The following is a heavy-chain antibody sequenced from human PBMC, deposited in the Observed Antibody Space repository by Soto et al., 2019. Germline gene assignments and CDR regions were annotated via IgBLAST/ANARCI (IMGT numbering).Heavy chain of an antibody. CDR3: ARDGGCSGGSCYNSLGYYYYYGMDV. J-gene: IGHJ6*02. CDR2: ISYDGSNK. Sequence: QVQLVESGGGVVQPGRSLRLSCAASGFTFSSYAMHWVRQAPGKGLEWVAVISYDGSNKYYADSVKGRFTISRDNSKNTLYLQMNSLRAEDTAVYYCARDGGCSGGSCYNSLGYYYYYGMDVWGQGTTVTVSS. V-gene: IGHV3-30-3*01. D-gene: IGHD2-15*01. CDR1: GFTFSSYA.